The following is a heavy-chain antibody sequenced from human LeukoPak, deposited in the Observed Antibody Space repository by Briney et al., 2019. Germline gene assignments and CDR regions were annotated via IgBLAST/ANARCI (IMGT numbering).Heavy chain of an antibody. CDR3: ARAKKGVAGFFDY. D-gene: IGHD6-19*01. Sequence: PSETLSLTCTVSDDSSSNDYWSWIRQPPGKGLEWIGYISYSGSTNYSPSLKRRLTMSLDTSKRQLSLKLRSVTAADTAFYYCARAKKGVAGFFDYWGQGTLVTVSS. J-gene: IGHJ4*02. V-gene: IGHV4-59*01. CDR1: DDSSSNDY. CDR2: ISYSGST.